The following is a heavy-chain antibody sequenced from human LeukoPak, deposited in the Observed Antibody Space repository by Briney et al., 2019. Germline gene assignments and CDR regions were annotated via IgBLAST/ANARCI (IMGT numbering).Heavy chain of an antibody. J-gene: IGHJ4*02. CDR1: GFTFSSYG. CDR3: AKGDSSGVTFDY. D-gene: IGHD3-22*01. CDR2: ISYDGSNK. Sequence: GSLRLSCAASGFTFSSYGMHWVRQAPGKGLEWVAVISYDGSNKYYADSVKGRFTISRDNSKNTLYLQMNSLRAEDTAVYYCAKGDSSGVTFDYWGQGTLVTVSS. V-gene: IGHV3-30*18.